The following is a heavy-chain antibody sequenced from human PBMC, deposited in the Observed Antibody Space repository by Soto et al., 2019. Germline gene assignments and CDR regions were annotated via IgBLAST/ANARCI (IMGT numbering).Heavy chain of an antibody. Sequence: ASVKVSCKASGYTFTSYGISWVRQAPGQGLEWMGWISAYNGNTNYAQKLQGRVTMTTDTSTSTAYMELRSLKTEDTAVYYCTTEGRGFWSGYHPYGMDVWGQGTTVTVSS. J-gene: IGHJ6*02. CDR2: ISAYNGNT. V-gene: IGHV1-18*01. CDR1: GYTFTSYG. CDR3: TTEGRGFWSGYHPYGMDV. D-gene: IGHD3-3*01.